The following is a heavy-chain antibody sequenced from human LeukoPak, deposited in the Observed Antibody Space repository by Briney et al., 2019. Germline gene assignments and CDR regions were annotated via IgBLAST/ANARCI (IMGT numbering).Heavy chain of an antibody. Sequence: AETLSLTCTVSGGSISSHTYYWGWIRQAPGKGLEWIGSIYYSGNTYYNPSLKSRVTISVDSSKHQFSLELRSVIAAVYYCARHDAAAVVEYWGQGTLVTVSS. CDR2: IYYSGNT. D-gene: IGHD6-19*01. V-gene: IGHV4-39*01. CDR1: GGSISSHTYY. CDR3: ARHDAAAVVEY. J-gene: IGHJ4*02.